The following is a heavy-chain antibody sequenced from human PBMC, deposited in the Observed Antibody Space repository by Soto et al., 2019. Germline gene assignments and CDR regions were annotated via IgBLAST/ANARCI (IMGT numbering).Heavy chain of an antibody. Sequence: EVQVVESGGGLVQPGGSLRVSCAASEFSFSSYWMSWVRQAPGKGLEWVADINEDGTDKYYADAVKGRFTISRDNAKNSLYLQTIILRAGDTAVYFCAKSPMVRTFHYGMDVWGQGTTVTVSS. CDR1: EFSFSSYW. V-gene: IGHV3-7*05. J-gene: IGHJ6*02. CDR3: AKSPMVRTFHYGMDV. CDR2: INEDGTDK. D-gene: IGHD2-8*01.